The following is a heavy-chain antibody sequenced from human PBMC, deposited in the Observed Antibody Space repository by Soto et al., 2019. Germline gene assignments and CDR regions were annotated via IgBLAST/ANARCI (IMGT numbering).Heavy chain of an antibody. CDR2: ITQDGREN. V-gene: IGHV3-7*03. J-gene: IGHJ4*02. CDR1: GFTFSTDW. CDR3: VRDFEGSYGYGPFDY. Sequence: PVGYLRLSCAPPGFTFSTDWMRWLRQAPSQELARGASITQDGRENYYVDSVRVRCTISRDNAKTALYLQMNTLRAEATAVYYCVRDFEGSYGYGPFDYWGQAILVT. D-gene: IGHD5-18*01.